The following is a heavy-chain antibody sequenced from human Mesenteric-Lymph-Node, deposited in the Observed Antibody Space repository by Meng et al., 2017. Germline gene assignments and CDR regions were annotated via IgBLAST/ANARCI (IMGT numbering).Heavy chain of an antibody. CDR3: ARGVTLIAAAHINYYYYYGMDV. V-gene: IGHV1-2*02. CDR2: INPNSGGT. J-gene: IGHJ6*02. CDR1: GYTFTGYY. D-gene: IGHD6-13*01. Sequence: ASVKVSCKASGYTFTGYYMHWVRQAPGQGLEWMGWINPNSGGTNYAQKFQGRVTMTRDTSISTAYMELSRLRSDDTAVYYCARGVTLIAAAHINYYYYYGMDVWGQGTTVTVSS.